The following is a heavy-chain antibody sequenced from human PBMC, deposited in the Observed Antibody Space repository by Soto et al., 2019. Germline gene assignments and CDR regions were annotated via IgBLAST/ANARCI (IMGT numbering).Heavy chain of an antibody. CDR2: IYYSGST. D-gene: IGHD3-22*01. CDR3: AREGYSSGYYYYYGMDV. J-gene: IGHJ6*02. CDR1: GGSISSSSYY. V-gene: IGHV4-39*07. Sequence: PSKTLSLTCTVSGGSISSSSYYWGWIRQPPGKGLEWIGSIYYSGSTNYNPSLKSRVTISVDTSKNQFFLKLSSVTAADTAVYYCAREGYSSGYYYYYGMDVWGQGTTVTVSS.